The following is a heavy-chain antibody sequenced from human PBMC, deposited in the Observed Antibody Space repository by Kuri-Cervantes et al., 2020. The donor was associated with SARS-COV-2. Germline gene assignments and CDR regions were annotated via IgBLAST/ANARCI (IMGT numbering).Heavy chain of an antibody. D-gene: IGHD2-2*01. CDR1: GFTFSSYA. CDR2: ISGSGGST. J-gene: IGHJ6*02. Sequence: GGSLRLSCAASGFTFSSYAMSWVRQAPGKGLEWVSAISGSGGSTYYADSVKGRFTISRDNSKNTLYLQMNSLRAEDTAVCYCAKDQDLVVVPPAMFGMDVWGQGTTVTVSS. CDR3: AKDQDLVVVPPAMFGMDV. V-gene: IGHV3-23*01.